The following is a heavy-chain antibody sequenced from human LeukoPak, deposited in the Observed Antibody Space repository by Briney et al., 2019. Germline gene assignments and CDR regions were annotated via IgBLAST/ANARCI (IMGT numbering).Heavy chain of an antibody. CDR1: GGSVRSFS. D-gene: IGHD4-11*01. Sequence: SETLSLTCTVSGGSVRSFSWSWIRQSPGKGLECIGYIDYSGSTIYNPSLKSRVIISVDTSKNQFSLKLSSVTAADTAVYYCAASDYTNYSFDYCGQGTLATVSS. CDR2: IDYSGST. V-gene: IGHV4-59*02. CDR3: AASDYTNYSFDY. J-gene: IGHJ4*02.